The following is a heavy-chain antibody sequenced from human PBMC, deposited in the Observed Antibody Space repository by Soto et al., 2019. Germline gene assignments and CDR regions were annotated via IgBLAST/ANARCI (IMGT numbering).Heavy chain of an antibody. J-gene: IGHJ6*02. D-gene: IGHD3-3*01. Sequence: ASVKVSCKASGYPFTRYSIRWLRQSAGQGLEWMGWISGYNGDTEYSKNFQGRLTMTIDTSTTTASMELRSLRSDDTAVYYCARASLTIFGAPYGMDVWGQGTSVTVSS. CDR3: ARASLTIFGAPYGMDV. CDR1: GYPFTRYS. V-gene: IGHV1-18*04. CDR2: ISGYNGDT.